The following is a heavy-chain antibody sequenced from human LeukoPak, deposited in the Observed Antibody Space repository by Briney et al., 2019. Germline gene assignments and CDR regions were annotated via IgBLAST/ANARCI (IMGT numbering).Heavy chain of an antibody. V-gene: IGHV4-30-4*08. J-gene: IGHJ3*02. CDR1: GGSISSGDYY. CDR3: ARDAIAARSGDDAFDI. D-gene: IGHD6-6*01. CDR2: IYSGRST. Sequence: PSETLSLTCTVSGGSISSGDYYWSWLRQPPGRGLEWIGYIYSGRSTYYNPSLKSRVTISVDTSKYQFSLKLSSVTAADTAGYYWARDAIAARSGDDAFDIWGQGTMVTVSS.